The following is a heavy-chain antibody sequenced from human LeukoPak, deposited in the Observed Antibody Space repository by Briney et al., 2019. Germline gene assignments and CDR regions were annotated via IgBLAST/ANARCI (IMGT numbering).Heavy chain of an antibody. CDR3: ARVLDYYYYMDV. CDR2: INPNSGGT. D-gene: IGHD1-26*01. CDR1: GYTFTGYY. J-gene: IGHJ6*03. V-gene: IGHV1-2*02. Sequence: EASVRVSCKASGYTFTGYYMHWVRQAPGQGLEWMGWINPNSGGTNYAQKFQGRVTMTRDTSISTAYMELSRLRSDDTAVYYCARVLDYYYYMDVWGKGTTVTISS.